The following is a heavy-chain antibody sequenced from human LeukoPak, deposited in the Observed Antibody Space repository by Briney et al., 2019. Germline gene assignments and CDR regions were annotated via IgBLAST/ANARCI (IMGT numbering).Heavy chain of an antibody. Sequence: ASVKVSFKASVYTFTSYGIGWVRQAPGQGLEWMGWISAYNGNTNYAQKLQGRVTMTTDTSTSTAYMELRSLRSDDTAMYYCARGAGSGSYYNVYYYYYMDVWGKGTTVTVSS. D-gene: IGHD3-10*01. V-gene: IGHV1-18*01. CDR3: ARGAGSGSYYNVYYYYYMDV. J-gene: IGHJ6*03. CDR2: ISAYNGNT. CDR1: VYTFTSYG.